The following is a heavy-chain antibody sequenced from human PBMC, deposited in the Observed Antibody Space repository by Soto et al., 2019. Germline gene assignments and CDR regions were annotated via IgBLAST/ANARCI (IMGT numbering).Heavy chain of an antibody. V-gene: IGHV3-30-3*01. Sequence: QVQLVESGGGVVQPGRSLRLSCAASGFTFSSYAMHWVRQAPGKGLEWVAVISYDGSNKYYADSVKGRFTISRDNSKNPLYLQMNSLRAEDTAVYYCARASGGAYYSYYGMDVWGQGTTVTVSS. J-gene: IGHJ6*02. D-gene: IGHD3-16*01. CDR1: GFTFSSYA. CDR2: ISYDGSNK. CDR3: ARASGGAYYSYYGMDV.